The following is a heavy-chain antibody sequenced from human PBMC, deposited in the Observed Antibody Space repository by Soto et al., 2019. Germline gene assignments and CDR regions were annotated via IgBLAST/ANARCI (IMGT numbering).Heavy chain of an antibody. Sequence: GESLKISCAASGFTFSSYAMSWVRQAPGKGLEWVSAISGSGGSTYYADSVKGRFTISRDNSKNTLYLQMNSLRAEDTAVYYCAKVDAAGPYYYYYYGMDVWGQGTTVTVSS. D-gene: IGHD6-19*01. CDR3: AKVDAAGPYYYYYYGMDV. CDR2: ISGSGGST. J-gene: IGHJ6*02. V-gene: IGHV3-23*01. CDR1: GFTFSSYA.